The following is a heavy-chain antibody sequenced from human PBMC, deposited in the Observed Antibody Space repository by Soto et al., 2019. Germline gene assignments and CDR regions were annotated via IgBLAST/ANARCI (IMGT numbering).Heavy chain of an antibody. Sequence: QVQLQQWGAGLLKPSETLSLTCAVYGGAFSGYYWSWIRQPPGKGLEWIGEINHRGSTHYKPSLKSLVTLSVDTSKNHVSLKLSSVTAADTAVYYCARGLEVAGHNGNDYWGQGTLVTVSS. CDR2: INHRGST. CDR1: GGAFSGYY. CDR3: ARGLEVAGHNGNDY. J-gene: IGHJ4*02. V-gene: IGHV4-34*01. D-gene: IGHD6-19*01.